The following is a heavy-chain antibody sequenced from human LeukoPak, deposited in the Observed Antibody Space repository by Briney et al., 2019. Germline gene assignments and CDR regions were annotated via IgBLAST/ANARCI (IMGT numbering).Heavy chain of an antibody. V-gene: IGHV3-74*01. J-gene: IGHJ4*02. CDR2: INGDGSST. Sequence: GGSLRLSCAASGFTFGSYWMHWVRQAPGKGLVWVSRINGDGSSTSYADSVKGRFTISRDNAKNTLYLQMNSLRAEDTAVYFCARDLGPHGGSPGGYWGQGTLVTVSS. D-gene: IGHD2-15*01. CDR3: ARDLGPHGGSPGGY. CDR1: GFTFGSYW.